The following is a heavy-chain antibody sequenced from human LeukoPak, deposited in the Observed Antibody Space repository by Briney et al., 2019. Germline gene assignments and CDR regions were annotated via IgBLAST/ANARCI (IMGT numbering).Heavy chain of an antibody. Sequence: GGSLRLPCAASGFTFSSYTMNWVRQAPGKGLEWVSSISSSSSYIYYGDSVKGRLTISRDNAKNSLYLQMNNLRAEDTAVYYYAREAYTNYGFDYWGQGTLVTVSS. CDR2: ISSSSSYI. CDR3: AREAYTNYGFDY. D-gene: IGHD4-11*01. CDR1: GFTFSSYT. J-gene: IGHJ4*02. V-gene: IGHV3-21*01.